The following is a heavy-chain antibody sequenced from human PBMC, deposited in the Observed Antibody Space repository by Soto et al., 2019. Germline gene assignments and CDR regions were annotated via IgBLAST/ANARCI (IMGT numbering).Heavy chain of an antibody. CDR2: FDPEDGET. J-gene: IGHJ4*02. Sequence: ASVKVSCKVSGYTLTELSMHWVRQAPGKGLEWMGGFDPEDGETIYAQKFQGRVTMTEDTSTDTAYMELSSLRSEDTAVYYCAISRLPASMKGGANHFAYWGQGPRVTGSA. D-gene: IGHD2-2*01. CDR1: GYTLTELS. CDR3: AISRLPASMKGGANHFAY. V-gene: IGHV1-24*01.